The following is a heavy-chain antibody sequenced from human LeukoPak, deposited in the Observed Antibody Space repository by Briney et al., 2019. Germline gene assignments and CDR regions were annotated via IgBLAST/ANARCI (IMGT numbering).Heavy chain of an antibody. Sequence: SETLSLTCTVSGYSISSGYYWGWIRQPPGKGLEWIGSIYHSGSTYYNPSLRSRVTISVDTSKNQFSLKRSSVTAADTAVYYCARDSSGWSYNWFDPWGQGTLVTVSS. V-gene: IGHV4-38-2*02. J-gene: IGHJ5*02. CDR3: ARDSSGWSYNWFDP. D-gene: IGHD6-19*01. CDR2: IYHSGST. CDR1: GYSISSGYY.